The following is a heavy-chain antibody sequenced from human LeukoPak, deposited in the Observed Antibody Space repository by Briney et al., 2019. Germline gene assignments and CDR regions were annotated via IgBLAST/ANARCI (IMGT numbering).Heavy chain of an antibody. Sequence: GGSLRLSCAASGFTVSSNYMSWVRQAPGKGLEWVSVIYSGGSTCYADSVKGRFTISRDNSKNTLYLQMNSLRAEDTAVYYCARFTGYSYYFDYWGQGTLVTVSS. CDR3: ARFTGYSYYFDY. D-gene: IGHD3-9*01. CDR2: IYSGGST. J-gene: IGHJ4*02. V-gene: IGHV3-53*01. CDR1: GFTVSSNY.